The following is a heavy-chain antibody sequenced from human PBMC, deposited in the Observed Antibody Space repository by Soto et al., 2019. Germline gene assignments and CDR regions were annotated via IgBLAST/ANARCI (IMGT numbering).Heavy chain of an antibody. CDR1: GDSGSSNSAA. D-gene: IGHD3-3*01. V-gene: IGHV6-1*01. J-gene: IGHJ6*02. CDR2: TYYRSKWYN. Sequence: PSHSRSLTGXISGDSGSSNSAAWDWYRQSPSRGLEWLGRTYYRSKWYNDYAVSVKSRITINPDTSKNQFSLQLNSVPPEDTAVYYCARSRIFSTPDYYYYGMDVWRQGTTVTVSS. CDR3: ARSRIFSTPDYYYYGMDV.